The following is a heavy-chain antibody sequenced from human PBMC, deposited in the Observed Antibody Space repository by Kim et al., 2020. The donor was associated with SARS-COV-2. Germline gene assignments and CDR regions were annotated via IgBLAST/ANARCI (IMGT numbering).Heavy chain of an antibody. D-gene: IGHD6-13*01. V-gene: IGHV3-49*04. CDR2: IRSKAYGGTT. J-gene: IGHJ6*02. Sequence: GGSLRLSCTASGFTFGDYAMSWVRQAPGKGLEWVGFIRSKAYGGTTEYAASVKGRFTISRDDSKSIAYLQMNSLKTEDTAVYYCTRVPRQLCMDVWGQGTTVTVSS. CDR3: TRVPRQLCMDV. CDR1: GFTFGDYA.